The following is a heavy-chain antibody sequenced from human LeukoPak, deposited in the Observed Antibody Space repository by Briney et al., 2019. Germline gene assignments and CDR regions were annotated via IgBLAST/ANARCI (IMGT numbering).Heavy chain of an antibody. CDR3: ATGTAVDTFDY. D-gene: IGHD5-18*01. Sequence: AAVKVSCKASGYTFTSYDINWVRQATGQGLEWMGWINPNSGNTSYPQKFQGRVNMTRNTSISTAYMEMSSLRSEDTAVYYCATGTAVDTFDYWGQGTLVTVSS. CDR2: INPNSGNT. V-gene: IGHV1-8*01. CDR1: GYTFTSYD. J-gene: IGHJ4*02.